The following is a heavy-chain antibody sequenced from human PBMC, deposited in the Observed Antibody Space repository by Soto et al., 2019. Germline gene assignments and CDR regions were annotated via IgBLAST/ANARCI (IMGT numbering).Heavy chain of an antibody. Sequence: SETLSLTCAVYGGSFSGYYWSWIRQPPGKGLEWIGEINHSGSTNYNPSLKSRVTISVDTSKNQFSLKLSSVTAADTAVYYCARSVGYSGYVVRYYYYYMDVWGKGTTVTVSS. V-gene: IGHV4-34*01. CDR3: ARSVGYSGYVVRYYYYYMDV. CDR1: GGSFSGYY. CDR2: INHSGST. D-gene: IGHD5-12*01. J-gene: IGHJ6*03.